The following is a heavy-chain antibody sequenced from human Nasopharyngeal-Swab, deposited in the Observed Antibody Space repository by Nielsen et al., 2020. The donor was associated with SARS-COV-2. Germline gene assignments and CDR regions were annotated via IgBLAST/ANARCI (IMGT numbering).Heavy chain of an antibody. CDR2: VHFLGST. D-gene: IGHD5-24*01. CDR3: ARARDGYDASDL. V-gene: IGHV4-59*13. J-gene: IGHJ3*01. CDR1: GGSISSYY. Sequence: SETLSLTCTVSGGSISSYYWNWIRQPPGKGLEWIGYVHFLGSTDYNPSLKSRVTISLDTSNYQFSLRLSSVTAADTAVYYCARARDGYDASDLWGQGTMVTVSS.